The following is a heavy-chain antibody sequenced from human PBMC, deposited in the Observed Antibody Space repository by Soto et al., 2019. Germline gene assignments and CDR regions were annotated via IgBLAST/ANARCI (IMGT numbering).Heavy chain of an antibody. CDR1: DGSISSYY. D-gene: IGHD3-10*01. J-gene: IGHJ4*02. Sequence: QVQLQESGPGLVKPSETLSLTCTVSDGSISSYYWSWIRQPPGKGLDWIGSIYYSGSTNYNPSLKSRVTISVDTSKTQFSLKLSSVTAADTAVYYCAREGSYRGYFDYWGQGTLVTVSS. CDR2: IYYSGST. V-gene: IGHV4-59*12. CDR3: AREGSYRGYFDY.